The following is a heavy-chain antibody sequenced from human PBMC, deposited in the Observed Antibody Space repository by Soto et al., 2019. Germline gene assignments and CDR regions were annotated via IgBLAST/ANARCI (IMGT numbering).Heavy chain of an antibody. CDR2: ISGSGGST. CDR1: GFTFSSYA. CDR3: AKGRYYGSGSYARYFQH. D-gene: IGHD3-10*01. Sequence: GGSLRLSCAASGFTFSSYAMSWVRQAPGKGLEWVSAISGSGGSTYYADSVKGRFTISRDNSKNTLYLQMNSLRAEDTAVYYCAKGRYYGSGSYARYFQHWGQGTLVTFPS. V-gene: IGHV3-23*01. J-gene: IGHJ1*01.